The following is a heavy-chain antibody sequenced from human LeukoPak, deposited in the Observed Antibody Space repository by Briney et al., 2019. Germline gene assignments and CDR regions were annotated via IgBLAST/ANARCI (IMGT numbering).Heavy chain of an antibody. CDR1: GFTFSSYA. Sequence: GSLRLSCAASGFTFSSYAMSWVRQAPGKGLEWVSALSGSGAGPFYADSVKGRFTISRDNSKSTLYLQMNSLRPEDTAIYYCARQLGYCSTGSCYFDYWGQGTLVTVSS. CDR3: ARQLGYCSTGSCYFDY. V-gene: IGHV3-23*01. CDR2: LSGSGAGP. D-gene: IGHD2-2*01. J-gene: IGHJ4*02.